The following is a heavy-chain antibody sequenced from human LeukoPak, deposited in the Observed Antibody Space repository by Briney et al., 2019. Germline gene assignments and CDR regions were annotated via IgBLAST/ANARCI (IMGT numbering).Heavy chain of an antibody. CDR1: GFTFSSYA. CDR2: ISGSGGST. CDR3: AKDPGALDMVRGVSYYYCGMDV. Sequence: PGGSLRLSCAASGFTFSSYAMSWVRQAPGKGLEWVSAISGSGGSTYYADSVKGRFTISRDNSKNTLYLQMNSLRAEDTAVYYCAKDPGALDMVRGVSYYYCGMDVWGKGTTVTVSS. J-gene: IGHJ6*04. V-gene: IGHV3-23*01. D-gene: IGHD3-10*01.